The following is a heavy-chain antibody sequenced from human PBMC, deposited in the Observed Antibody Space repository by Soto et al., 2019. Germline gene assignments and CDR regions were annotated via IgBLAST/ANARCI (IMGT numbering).Heavy chain of an antibody. CDR2: ISPSGGTI. CDR1: GFTFSDYY. D-gene: IGHD3-10*01. CDR3: VIVGYAYGNDP. V-gene: IGHV3-11*01. J-gene: IGHJ5*02. Sequence: QVQLVESGGGLVKPGGSLRLSCAASGFTFSDYYMSWIRQAPGKGLEWVSYISPSGGTIYYADSVKGRFTLSRDNAKNSLYLQMNSLVAEDTAVSHCVIVGYAYGNDPWGQGTLVAVSS.